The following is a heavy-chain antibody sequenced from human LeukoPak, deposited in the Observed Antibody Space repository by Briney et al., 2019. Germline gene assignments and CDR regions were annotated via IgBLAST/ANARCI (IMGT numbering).Heavy chain of an antibody. Sequence: ASVKVSCKASGYTFTGYYMHWVRQAPGQGLEWMGRINPNSGGTNYAQKFQGRVTMTRDTSISTAYMELSRLRSDDTAVYYCARIGPSIVGAKAGGYWGQGTLVTVSS. D-gene: IGHD1-26*01. CDR2: INPNSGGT. CDR3: ARIGPSIVGAKAGGY. CDR1: GYTFTGYY. V-gene: IGHV1-2*06. J-gene: IGHJ4*02.